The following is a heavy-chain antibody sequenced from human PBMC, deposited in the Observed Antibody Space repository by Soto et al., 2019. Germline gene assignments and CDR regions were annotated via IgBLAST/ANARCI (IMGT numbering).Heavy chain of an antibody. CDR1: GGTFSSYA. D-gene: IGHD3-22*01. CDR3: AREYSTGSSGYPYYYYGMDV. J-gene: IGHJ6*02. CDR2: IIPIFGTA. V-gene: IGHV1-69*13. Sequence: ASVKVSCKASGGTFSSYAISWVRQAPGQGLEWMGGIIPIFGTANYAQKFQGRVTITADESTSTAYMELSSLRSEDTAVYYCAREYSTGSSGYPYYYYGMDVWGQGTTVTVSS.